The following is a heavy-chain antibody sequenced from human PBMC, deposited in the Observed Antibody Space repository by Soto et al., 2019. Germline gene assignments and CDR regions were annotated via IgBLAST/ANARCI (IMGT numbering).Heavy chain of an antibody. D-gene: IGHD4-17*01. V-gene: IGHV3-74*01. J-gene: IGHJ5*02. CDR1: GFTFGTYW. CDR2: INSDESRT. CDR3: ATVATDSYNWIDP. Sequence: EVQLVESGGDLVQPGGSLRLSCAASGFTFGTYWMHWVRQAPGKGLMWVSRINSDESRTNYADSVKGRFTISRDNAKNTLYLQMNSLRAEDAALYFCATVATDSYNWIDPWGQGTLVTVSS.